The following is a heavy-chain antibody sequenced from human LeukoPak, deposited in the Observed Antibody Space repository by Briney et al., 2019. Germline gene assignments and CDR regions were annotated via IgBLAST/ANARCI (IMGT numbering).Heavy chain of an antibody. CDR1: GGSFSGYY. CDR3: ATGYGDYVLDY. CDR2: INHSGST. V-gene: IGHV4-34*01. J-gene: IGHJ4*02. Sequence: SETLSLTCAVYGGSFSGYYWSWILQPPGKGLEWIGEINHSGSTNYNPSLKSRVTISVDTSKNQFSLKLSSVTAADTAVYYCATGYGDYVLDYWGQGTLVTVSS. D-gene: IGHD4-17*01.